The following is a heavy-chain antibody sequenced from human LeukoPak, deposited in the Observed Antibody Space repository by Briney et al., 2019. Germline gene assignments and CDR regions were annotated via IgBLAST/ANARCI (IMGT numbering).Heavy chain of an antibody. J-gene: IGHJ4*02. V-gene: IGHV4-4*07. CDR3: ARDRGYTAMDWGYFDY. D-gene: IGHD5-18*01. Sequence: SETLSLTCIVSGGSISSYYWSWIRQPAGKGLEWIGRIYTSGSTNYNPSLKSRVTMSVDTSKNQFSLKLSSVTAADTAVYYCARDRGYTAMDWGYFDYWGQGTLVTVSS. CDR2: IYTSGST. CDR1: GGSISSYY.